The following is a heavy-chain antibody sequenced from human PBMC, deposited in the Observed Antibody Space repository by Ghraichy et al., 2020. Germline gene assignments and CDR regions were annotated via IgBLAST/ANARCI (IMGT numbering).Heavy chain of an antibody. J-gene: IGHJ4*02. V-gene: IGHV3-64D*06. CDR3: VKDLGVLIALYFED. CDR2: ITANGGST. Sequence: GGSLRLSCSASGFTFSRHGLHWVRQAPGTGLEHVSGITANGGSTNSADSMRGRFTISRDNAKNTLYLQMTGLRTEDTAVYYCVKDLGVLIALYFEDWGQGTLVTVSS. CDR1: GFTFSRHG. D-gene: IGHD3-16*01.